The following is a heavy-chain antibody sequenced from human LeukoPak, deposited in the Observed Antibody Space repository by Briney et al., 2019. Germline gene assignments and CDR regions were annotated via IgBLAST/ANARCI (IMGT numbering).Heavy chain of an antibody. J-gene: IGHJ4*02. CDR3: ARVLGYCSGGSCYTFDY. CDR1: GYAFTSYG. Sequence: GASVKVSCKASGYAFTSYGISWVRQAPGQGLEWMGLISAYNGNTNYAQKLQGRVTMTTDTSTSTAYMGLRSLRSDDTAVYYCARVLGYCSGGSCYTFDYWGQGTLVTVSS. CDR2: ISAYNGNT. V-gene: IGHV1-18*01. D-gene: IGHD2-15*01.